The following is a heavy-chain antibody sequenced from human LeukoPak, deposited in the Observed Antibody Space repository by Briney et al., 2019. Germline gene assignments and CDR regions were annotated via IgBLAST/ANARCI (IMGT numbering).Heavy chain of an antibody. D-gene: IGHD4-23*01. CDR3: ASLTPGGDYFDY. J-gene: IGHJ4*02. CDR2: IYYSRGT. V-gene: IGHV4-39*01. CDR1: SDSISNSAYH. Sequence: SETLSLTCTVSSDSISNSAYHWGWIRQPPGRGLEWIGSIYYSRGTYYNPSLKSRVTISVDTSKNQLSLKLSSVTAADTAVYYCASLTPGGDYFDYWGQGTLVTVSS.